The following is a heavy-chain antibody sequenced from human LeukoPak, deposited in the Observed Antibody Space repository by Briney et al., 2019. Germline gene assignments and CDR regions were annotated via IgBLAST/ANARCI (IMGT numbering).Heavy chain of an antibody. CDR1: GFTFDDYA. D-gene: IGHD3-22*01. CDR2: ISWNSGSI. J-gene: IGHJ3*02. V-gene: IGHV3-9*01. Sequence: GGSLRLSCAASGFTFDDYAMHWVRQAPGKGLEWVSGISWNSGSIGYADSVKGRFTISRDNAKNSLYLQMNSLRAEDTALYYCAREVTTMIVNVGAFDIWGQGTMVTVSS. CDR3: AREVTTMIVNVGAFDI.